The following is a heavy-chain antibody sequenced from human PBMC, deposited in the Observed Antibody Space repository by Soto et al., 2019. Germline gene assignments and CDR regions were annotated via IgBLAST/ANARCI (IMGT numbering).Heavy chain of an antibody. D-gene: IGHD2-21*02. CDR3: AGSSYCGGDCYSRGYYGMDV. CDR1: GGTFSSYA. J-gene: IGHJ6*02. Sequence: QVQLVQSGAEVKKPGSSVKVSCKASGGTFSSYAISWVRQAPGQGLEWMGGIIPIFGTANYAQKFQGRVTMTAGESTSTAEMGLSSLRCEDTAVYYCAGSSYCGGDCYSRGYYGMDVWGQGTTVTVSS. V-gene: IGHV1-69*12. CDR2: IIPIFGTA.